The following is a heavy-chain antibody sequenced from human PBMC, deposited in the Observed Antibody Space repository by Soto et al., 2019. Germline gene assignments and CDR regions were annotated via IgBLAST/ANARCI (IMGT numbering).Heavy chain of an antibody. Sequence: PSGALSLTCSVSGAALNSGNYYWSWIRQVPGKGLEWIGHIYVTGAVDYNPSLRDRITISQDTSERQFSLNLRLVTAADTAVYYCARLRIATNNYKWFDPWGLGTLVT. D-gene: IGHD2-21*01. V-gene: IGHV4-31*03. J-gene: IGHJ5*02. CDR3: ARLRIATNNYKWFDP. CDR2: IYVTGAV. CDR1: GAALNSGNYY.